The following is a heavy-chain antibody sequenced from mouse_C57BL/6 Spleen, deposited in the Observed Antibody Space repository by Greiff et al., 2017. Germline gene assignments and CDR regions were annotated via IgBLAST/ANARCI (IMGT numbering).Heavy chain of an antibody. Sequence: QVQLKQSGAELVMPGASVKLSCKASGYTFTSYWMHWVKQRPGQGLEWIGEIDPSDSYTNYNQKFKGKSTLTVDKSSSTAYMQLSSLTSEDSAVYYCARVSSPYWYFDVWGTGTTVTVSS. CDR2: IDPSDSYT. J-gene: IGHJ1*03. CDR1: GYTFTSYW. D-gene: IGHD1-1*01. CDR3: ARVSSPYWYFDV. V-gene: IGHV1-69*01.